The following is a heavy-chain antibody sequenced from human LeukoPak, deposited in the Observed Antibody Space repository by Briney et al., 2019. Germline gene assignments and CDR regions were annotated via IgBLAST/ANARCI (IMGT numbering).Heavy chain of an antibody. D-gene: IGHD6-19*01. J-gene: IGHJ6*03. V-gene: IGHV1-18*01. CDR3: ARVSSSVRYYYYHYYMDV. CDR1: GYTFTSYG. CDR2: ISAYNGNT. Sequence: GASVKVSCKASGYTFTSYGISWVRQAPGQGLEWMGWISAYNGNTNYAQKLQGRVTMTTDTSTSTAYMELRSLRSDDTAVYYCARVSSSVRYYYYHYYMDVWGKGTTVTISS.